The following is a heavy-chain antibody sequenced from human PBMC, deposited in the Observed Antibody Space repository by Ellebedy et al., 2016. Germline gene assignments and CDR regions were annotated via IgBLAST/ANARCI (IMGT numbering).Heavy chain of an antibody. Sequence: SETLSLTXTVYGGSFSATSWSWIRQPPGKGLEWIGEVSSYEGTNYNPSLKSRVTMYVDTSKSQFSLKLTSVTAADTAVYFCATGLDRAKTGYWGQGTLVTVPS. CDR1: GGSFSATS. CDR2: VSSYEGT. D-gene: IGHD3-22*01. J-gene: IGHJ4*02. V-gene: IGHV4-34*01. CDR3: ATGLDRAKTGY.